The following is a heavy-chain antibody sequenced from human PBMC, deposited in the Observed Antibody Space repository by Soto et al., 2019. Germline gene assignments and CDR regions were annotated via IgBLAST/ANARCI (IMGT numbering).Heavy chain of an antibody. Sequence: ASVKVSCKASGYTFTNYYIYWVRQAPGQGLEWMGIINPSGGTTGYTPKFQGRLTMSLDTSKNQFSLNLGSVTAADTAVYYCTRRRFGVRGVTTMDVWGPGTTVTV. CDR3: TRRRFGVRGVTTMDV. V-gene: IGHV1-46*01. J-gene: IGHJ6*02. CDR1: GYTFTNYY. D-gene: IGHD3-10*01. CDR2: INPSGGTT.